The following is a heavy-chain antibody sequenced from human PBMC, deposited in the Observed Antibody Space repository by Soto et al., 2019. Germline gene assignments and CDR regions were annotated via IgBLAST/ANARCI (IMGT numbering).Heavy chain of an antibody. V-gene: IGHV3-43*01. D-gene: IGHD3-3*01. CDR2: ISWDGGSI. CDR1: GFTFDDYT. J-gene: IGHJ4*02. CDR3: AKARGSGALDY. Sequence: EVQLVESGGVVVQPGGSLRLSCAASGFTFDDYTMHWVRQAPGKGLEWFSLISWDGGSIYYADSVKGRFTISRDNSKNSLYLQMNSLRTDDTALYYCAKARGSGALDYWGQGTLVTVSS.